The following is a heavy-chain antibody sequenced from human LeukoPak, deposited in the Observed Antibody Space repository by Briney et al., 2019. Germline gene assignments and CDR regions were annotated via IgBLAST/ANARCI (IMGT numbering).Heavy chain of an antibody. CDR1: GGSLSSGDYY. V-gene: IGHV4-30-4*01. CDR3: ARSGSYPVGFDP. CDR2: IYYSGST. J-gene: IGHJ5*02. D-gene: IGHD1-26*01. Sequence: SETLSLTCTVSGGSLSSGDYYWSWLRQPPGKSLEWIGYIYYSGSTYYNPSLKSRVIISVDTSKNQFSLKLSSVTAADTAVYYCARSGSYPVGFDPWGQGTLVTVSS.